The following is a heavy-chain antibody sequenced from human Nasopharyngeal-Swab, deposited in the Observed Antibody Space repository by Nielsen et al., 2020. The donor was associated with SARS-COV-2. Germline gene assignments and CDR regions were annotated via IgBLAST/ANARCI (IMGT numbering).Heavy chain of an antibody. CDR2: IYYSGST. Sequence: TLSLTCTVSGGSVSSGSYYWSWIRQHPGKGLEWIGYIYYSGSTYYNPSLKSRVTISVDTSKNQFSLKLSSVTAADTAVYYCARVLTRNLVVALVLDAFDIWGQGTMVTVSS. CDR1: GGSVSSGSYY. D-gene: IGHD2-15*01. V-gene: IGHV4-31*03. J-gene: IGHJ3*02. CDR3: ARVLTRNLVVALVLDAFDI.